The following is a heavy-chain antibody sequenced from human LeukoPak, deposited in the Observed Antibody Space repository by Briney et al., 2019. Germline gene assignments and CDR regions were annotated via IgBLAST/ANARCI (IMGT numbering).Heavy chain of an antibody. CDR2: INPNSGGT. CDR1: GYTFTGYY. Sequence: ASVKVSCKASGYTFTGYYMHWVRQAPGQGLEWMGWINPNSGGTNYAQKFQGRVTMTRDTSISTAYMELSRLRSDDTAVYYCARWWEDYYYGMDVWGQGTTVTVSS. J-gene: IGHJ6*02. CDR3: ARWWEDYYYGMDV. D-gene: IGHD1-26*01. V-gene: IGHV1-2*02.